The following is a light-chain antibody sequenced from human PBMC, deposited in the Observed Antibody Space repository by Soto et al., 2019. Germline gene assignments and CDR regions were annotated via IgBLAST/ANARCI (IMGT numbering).Light chain of an antibody. V-gene: IGKV1-5*01. CDR3: QQYNSYWT. Sequence: DIQMTQSPSTLSASVRDRVTITCGASQSISSWLAWYQQKSGKAPNLLIYDASSLESGVPSSLSGSASGTEFTLTISSMTPDDFATYYCQQYNSYWTFGHGTKVDIK. CDR2: DAS. J-gene: IGKJ1*01. CDR1: QSISSW.